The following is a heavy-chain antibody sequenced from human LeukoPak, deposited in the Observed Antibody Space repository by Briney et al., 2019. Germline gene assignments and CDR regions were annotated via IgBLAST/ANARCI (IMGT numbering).Heavy chain of an antibody. D-gene: IGHD3-10*01. J-gene: IGHJ6*03. CDR3: AKDQVVRVNQYYYYYMDV. Sequence: PGGTLRLSCAASGFTFSSYGMSWVRQAPGKGLEWVSAISGSGGSTYYADSVKGRFTISRDNSKNTLYLQMNSLRAEDTAVYYCAKDQVVRVNQYYYYYMDVWGKGTTVTVSS. CDR1: GFTFSSYG. CDR2: ISGSGGST. V-gene: IGHV3-23*01.